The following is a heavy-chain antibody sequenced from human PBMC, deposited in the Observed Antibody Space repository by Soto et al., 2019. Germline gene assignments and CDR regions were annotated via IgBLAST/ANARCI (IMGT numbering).Heavy chain of an antibody. Sequence: SETLSLTCNVSGGSISSGDYYWSWIRQPPGKGLEWIGHIYYSGNTDYNPSLTSRVTIFVDTSKNQFSLKLSSVTAADTAVYFCARDRRPYYYYYGLGVWGQGTTVTVSS. CDR3: ARDRRPYYYYYGLGV. V-gene: IGHV4-30-4*01. CDR1: GGSISSGDYY. J-gene: IGHJ6*02. CDR2: IYYSGNT.